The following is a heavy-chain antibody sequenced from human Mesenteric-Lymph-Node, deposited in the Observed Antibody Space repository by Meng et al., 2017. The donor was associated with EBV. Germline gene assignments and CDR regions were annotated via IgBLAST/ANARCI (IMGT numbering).Heavy chain of an antibody. CDR2: ISAYNGDT. CDR1: GYSFSNYG. Sequence: QVHLVHAGAEVKKPGASVRVSCKPSGYSFSNYGITWVRLAPGQGLEWMGLISAYNGDTNYAQKFQGRVTMTTDTSTGTAYMELGSLRSDDTAVYYCAREGGYYYNYDYWGQGTLVTVSS. D-gene: IGHD3-22*01. CDR3: AREGGYYYNYDY. J-gene: IGHJ4*02. V-gene: IGHV1-18*01.